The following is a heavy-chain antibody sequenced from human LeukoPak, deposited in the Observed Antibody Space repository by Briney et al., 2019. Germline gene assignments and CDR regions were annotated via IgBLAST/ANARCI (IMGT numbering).Heavy chain of an antibody. V-gene: IGHV4-59*01. CDR1: GGSISSYY. D-gene: IGHD4-17*01. Sequence: PSETLSLTCTVSGGSISSYYWSWIRQSPGKGLEWIGYIYYSGSTNYNPSLKSRVTISVDTSKNQFSLKLSSVTAADTAVYYCARTEGPTDYGDYFDYWGQGTLVTVSS. CDR3: ARTEGPTDYGDYFDY. CDR2: IYYSGST. J-gene: IGHJ4*02.